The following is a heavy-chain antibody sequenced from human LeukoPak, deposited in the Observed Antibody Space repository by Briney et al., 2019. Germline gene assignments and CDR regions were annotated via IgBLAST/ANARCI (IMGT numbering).Heavy chain of an antibody. CDR2: IRYDGNNK. CDR3: AKDIIGWSFDY. J-gene: IGHJ4*02. CDR1: GFTFSNYG. Sequence: GGSLRLSCGASGFTFSNYGMLWVRQAPGKGLEWVAFIRYDGNNKLYADSMKGRFTISRDNSKNTLYLHINSLRAEDTAVYYCAKDIIGWSFDYWGQGTLVTVSS. D-gene: IGHD2-15*01. V-gene: IGHV3-30*02.